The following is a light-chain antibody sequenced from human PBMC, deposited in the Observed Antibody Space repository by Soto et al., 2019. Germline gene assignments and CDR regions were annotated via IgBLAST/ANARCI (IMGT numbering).Light chain of an antibody. CDR1: QGISNY. CDR2: SAS. Sequence: DIQMTQSPSSLSASVGDRVTISCRASQGISNYLAWYQQKPGKVPKLLIYSASTLQSGVPSRFSGSGSGTDFTLTISSLEPEHVATYYCQHYNNAPYTFGQGTKLEIK. V-gene: IGKV1-27*01. CDR3: QHYNNAPYT. J-gene: IGKJ2*01.